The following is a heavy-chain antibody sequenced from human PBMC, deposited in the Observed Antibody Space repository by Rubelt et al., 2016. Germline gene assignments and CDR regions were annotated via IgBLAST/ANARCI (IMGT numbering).Heavy chain of an antibody. CDR3: ARDLGDY. J-gene: IGHJ4*02. V-gene: IGHV4-34*01. CDR2: INHSGST. Sequence: LGGIGEINHSGSTNYNPSLKNRVTISVDTSKNQFSLKLSSVTAADTAVYYCARDLGDYWGQGTLVTVSS.